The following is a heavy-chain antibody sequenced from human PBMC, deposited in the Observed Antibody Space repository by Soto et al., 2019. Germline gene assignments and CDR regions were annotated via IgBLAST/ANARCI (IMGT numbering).Heavy chain of an antibody. CDR3: TSLQDIVVETNGY. D-gene: IGHD2-2*01. CDR2: IRSKINNYAT. J-gene: IGHJ4*01. V-gene: IGHV3-73*01. Sequence: GGSLRLSCAASGFTFSGSAMHWVRQASGKGLEWVGRIRSKINNYATAYAASVRGRFTISRDDLKNTAYLQMNSLKTEDTAVYYCTSLQDIVVETNGYWGNGTLVTVSS. CDR1: GFTFSGSA.